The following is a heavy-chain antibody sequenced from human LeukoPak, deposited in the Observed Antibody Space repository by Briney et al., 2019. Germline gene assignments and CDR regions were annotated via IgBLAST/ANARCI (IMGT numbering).Heavy chain of an antibody. V-gene: IGHV4-59*05. Sequence: IGRIYYSWSTYYNPSLKSRFTISVDPSKNQFSLRLSSVTAADTAVYYCAGLRFLEWSVFDYWGQGTLVTVSS. J-gene: IGHJ4*02. CDR2: IYYSWST. CDR3: AGLRFLEWSVFDY. D-gene: IGHD3-3*01.